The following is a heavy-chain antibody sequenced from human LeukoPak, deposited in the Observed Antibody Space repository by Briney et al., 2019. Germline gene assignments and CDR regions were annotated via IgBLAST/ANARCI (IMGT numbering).Heavy chain of an antibody. J-gene: IGHJ4*02. D-gene: IGHD3-10*01. V-gene: IGHV4-59*08. Sequence: SETLSLTCTVSGGSISSCYWSWIRQPPGKGLEWIGSLSFSGSTNYNPSLKSRVTISVDTSKNQFSLKLSSVTAADTAVYYCARHYYGSGSYYPFDSWGQGTLVTVSS. CDR1: GGSISSCY. CDR3: ARHYYGSGSYYPFDS. CDR2: LSFSGST.